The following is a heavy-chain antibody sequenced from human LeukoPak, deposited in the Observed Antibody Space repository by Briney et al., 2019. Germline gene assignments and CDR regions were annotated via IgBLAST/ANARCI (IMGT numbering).Heavy chain of an antibody. CDR3: AKGAVAGRSHALDY. CDR1: GFTFSSYG. D-gene: IGHD6-19*01. V-gene: IGHV3-30*18. CDR2: ISYDGSNK. Sequence: GRSLRLSCAASGFTFSSYGMHWVRQAPGKGLEWVVVISYDGSNKYYADSVKGRFTISRDNSKNTLYLQMNSLRAEDTAVYYCAKGAVAGRSHALDYWGQGTLVTVSS. J-gene: IGHJ4*02.